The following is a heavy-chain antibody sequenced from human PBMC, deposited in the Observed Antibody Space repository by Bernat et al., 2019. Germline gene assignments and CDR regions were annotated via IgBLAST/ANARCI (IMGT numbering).Heavy chain of an antibody. D-gene: IGHD5-12*01. Sequence: EVQLVESGGGLVKPGGSLRLSCAASGFTFSSYSMNWVRQAPGKGLEWVSSISSSSSYIYYADSVKGRFTISRDNAKNSLYLQMNSLRAEDTTVYYCARDEYSGYDLPRFDYWGQGTLVTVSS. CDR3: ARDEYSGYDLPRFDY. CDR2: ISSSSSYI. CDR1: GFTFSSYS. J-gene: IGHJ4*02. V-gene: IGHV3-21*01.